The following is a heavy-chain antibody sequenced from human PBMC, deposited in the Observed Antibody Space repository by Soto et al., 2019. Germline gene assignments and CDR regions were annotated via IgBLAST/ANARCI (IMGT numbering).Heavy chain of an antibody. Sequence: VVSLRLSCAASGGTVNAFNMNWVRQAPGKGLEWVSSISNYDNTAYADSVKGRFTVSRDNAKNSLFLQMNSLRAEDTAVYYCTLYDALVFDFWGQGALVTVSS. J-gene: IGHJ4*02. V-gene: IGHV3-21*01. CDR1: GGTVNAFN. D-gene: IGHD2-8*01. CDR2: ISNYDNT. CDR3: TLYDALVFDF.